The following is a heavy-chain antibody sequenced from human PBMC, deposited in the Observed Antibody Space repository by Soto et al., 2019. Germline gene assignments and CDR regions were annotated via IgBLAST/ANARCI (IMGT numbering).Heavy chain of an antibody. CDR2: IWYDGGNK. Sequence: QVQLVESGGGVVQPGRSLRLSCAASGFTFNSYSMHWVRQAPGKGLEWVAVIWYDGGNKYYTDSVKGRFTISRDNSKNTRYLQMDSLRAEDTAVYYCARDGLATIAYWGQGTLVTVSS. CDR3: ARDGLATIAY. D-gene: IGHD5-12*01. J-gene: IGHJ4*02. V-gene: IGHV3-33*01. CDR1: GFTFNSYS.